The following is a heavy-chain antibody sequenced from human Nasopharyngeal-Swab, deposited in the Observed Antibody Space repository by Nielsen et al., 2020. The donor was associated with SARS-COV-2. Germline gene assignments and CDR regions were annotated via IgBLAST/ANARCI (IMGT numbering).Heavy chain of an antibody. CDR3: ARDLAVAGTSFDY. CDR1: GFTFSSSS. V-gene: IGHV3-48*04. Sequence: ETLSLTCAASGFTFSSSSMNLVRQAPGKGLEWVSYISSSSSTIYYADSVKGRFTISRDNAKNSLYLQMNSLRAEDTAVYYCARDLAVAGTSFDYWGQGTLVTVSS. CDR2: ISSSSSTI. J-gene: IGHJ4*02. D-gene: IGHD6-19*01.